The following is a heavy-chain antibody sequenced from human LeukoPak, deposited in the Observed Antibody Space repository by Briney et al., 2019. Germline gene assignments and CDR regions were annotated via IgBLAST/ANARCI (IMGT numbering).Heavy chain of an antibody. J-gene: IGHJ4*02. CDR1: GYTFTGYY. D-gene: IGHD3-10*01. Sequence: ASVKVSCKASGYTFTGYYMHWVRQAPGQGLEWMGWINPNSGGTNYAQKFQGWVTMTRDTSISTAYMELSSLRSEDTAMYYCASPKPTGSGSYFLDYWGQGTLVTVSS. V-gene: IGHV1-2*04. CDR2: INPNSGGT. CDR3: ASPKPTGSGSYFLDY.